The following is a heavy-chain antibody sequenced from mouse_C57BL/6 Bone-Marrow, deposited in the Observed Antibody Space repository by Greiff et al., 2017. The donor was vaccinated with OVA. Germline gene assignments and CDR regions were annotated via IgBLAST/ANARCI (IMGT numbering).Heavy chain of an antibody. D-gene: IGHD1-1*01. CDR3: AHYGSRLYIRD. CDR2: IAPSDSYI. Sequence: VQLQQPGAELVRPGTSVKLSCKASGYTFTNYWMHWVKQRPGQGLEWIGVIAPSDSYINYNQKFKGRATLTVDTSSSTAYMHLSSLTSEDSAVYYCAHYGSRLYIRDGGQGNSLTVSS. CDR1: GYTFTNYW. J-gene: IGHJ2*02. V-gene: IGHV1-59*01.